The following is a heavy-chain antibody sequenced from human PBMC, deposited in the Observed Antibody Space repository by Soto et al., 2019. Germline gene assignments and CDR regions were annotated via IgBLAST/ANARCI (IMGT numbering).Heavy chain of an antibody. Sequence: QVQLQESGPGLVKPSETLSLTCTVSGGSISSYYWSWIRQPPGKGLEWIGYIYYSGSTNYNPSLNIRVTISVDTSKSQFALKLSSVTAADTAVYYCARDHVIAAACNWWFDPWGQETLVTVSS. J-gene: IGHJ5*02. CDR3: ARDHVIAAACNWWFDP. V-gene: IGHV4-59*01. D-gene: IGHD6-13*01. CDR2: IYYSGST. CDR1: GGSISSYY.